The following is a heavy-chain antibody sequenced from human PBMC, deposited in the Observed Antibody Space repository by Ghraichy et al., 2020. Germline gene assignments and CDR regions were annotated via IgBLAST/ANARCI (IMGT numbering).Heavy chain of an antibody. D-gene: IGHD2-15*01. Sequence: GGSLRLSCAASGFPFSSYAMTWVRQTPGKGLEWVSSIGFSGANTYYAVSVKGRFTISRDNSKNILYLQMNSLGADDTAVYYCAKAWGYCGAATCPSYNWFDPWGQGTLVTVSS. CDR1: GFPFSSYA. J-gene: IGHJ5*02. CDR2: IGFSGANT. V-gene: IGHV3-23*01. CDR3: AKAWGYCGAATCPSYNWFDP.